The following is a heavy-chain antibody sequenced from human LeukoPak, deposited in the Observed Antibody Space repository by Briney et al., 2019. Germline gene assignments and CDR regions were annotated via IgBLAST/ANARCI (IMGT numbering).Heavy chain of an antibody. J-gene: IGHJ6*04. CDR2: INWNGGST. CDR1: GFTFDDYG. V-gene: IGHV3-20*04. D-gene: IGHD3-10*02. Sequence: GSLRLSCAASGFTFDDYGMSWVRQAPGKGLEWVSGINWNGGSTGYADSVKGRFTISIDNAKNSLYLQMNSLRAEDTAVYYCAELGITMIGGVWGKGTTVTISS. CDR3: AELGITMIGGV.